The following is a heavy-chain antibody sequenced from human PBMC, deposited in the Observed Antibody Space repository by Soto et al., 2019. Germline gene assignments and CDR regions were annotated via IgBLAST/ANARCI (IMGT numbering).Heavy chain of an antibody. J-gene: IGHJ4*02. CDR3: ARSTRGRGVDY. D-gene: IGHD2-8*02. CDR2: INHSGST. V-gene: IGHV4-34*01. CDR1: GGSFSGYY. Sequence: SETLSLTCAVYGGSFSGYYWSWIRQPPGKGLEWIGEINHSGSTNYNPSLKSRVTISVDTSKNQFSLKLSSVTAADTAVYYCARSTRGRGVDYWGQGTLVTVYS.